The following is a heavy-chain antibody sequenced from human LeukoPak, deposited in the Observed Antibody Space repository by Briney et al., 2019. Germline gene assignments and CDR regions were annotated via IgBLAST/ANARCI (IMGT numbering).Heavy chain of an antibody. CDR1: GFTFRSYW. D-gene: IGHD2/OR15-2a*01. J-gene: IGHJ3*02. V-gene: IGHV3-74*01. CDR3: ARVLAPSDAFDI. Sequence: GGSVRLSCAACGFTFRSYWMHWVRQAPGKGLVWVSRINTDGSSTSYADSVKGRFTISRDNAKNTLYLQMNSLRAEDTAVYYCARVLAPSDAFDIWGQGTMVTVSS. CDR2: INTDGSST.